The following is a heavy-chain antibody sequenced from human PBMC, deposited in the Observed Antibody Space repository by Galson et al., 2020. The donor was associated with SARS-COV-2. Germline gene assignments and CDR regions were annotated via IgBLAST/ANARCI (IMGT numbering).Heavy chain of an antibody. V-gene: IGHV3-9*01. CDR2: ISWNSGSI. CDR3: AKALPDYYESSVVDY. CDR1: GFTFDDYA. D-gene: IGHD3-22*01. J-gene: IGHJ4*02. Sequence: GGSLRLSCAASGFTFDDYAMHWVRQAPGKGLEWVSGISWNSGSIGYADSVKGRFTISRDNAKNSLYLQMNSLRAEDTALYYCAKALPDYYESSVVDYWGQGTLVTVSS.